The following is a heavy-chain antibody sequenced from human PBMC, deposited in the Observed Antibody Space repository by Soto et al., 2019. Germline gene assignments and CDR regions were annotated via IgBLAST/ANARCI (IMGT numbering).Heavy chain of an antibody. J-gene: IGHJ6*02. Sequence: QVQLQESGPGLVKSSQTLSLTCTVSGGSISSDGNYWSWIRLHPGKGLEWIGYIYYSGSTYYNPSLKSRVTISVDTSKNQFALKLNSVTAADTAVYYCARARMVRGIIYYYGMDVWGQGTTVTVSS. V-gene: IGHV4-31*03. CDR2: IYYSGST. D-gene: IGHD3-10*01. CDR1: GGSISSDGNY. CDR3: ARARMVRGIIYYYGMDV.